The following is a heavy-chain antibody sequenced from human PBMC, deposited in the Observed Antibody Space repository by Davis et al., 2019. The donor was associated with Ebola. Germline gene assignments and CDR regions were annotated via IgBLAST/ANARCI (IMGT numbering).Heavy chain of an antibody. CDR2: INHSGST. D-gene: IGHD2-8*02. Sequence: PSETLSLTCAVYAFSFNGYYWSWIRQPPGKGLEWIGEINHSGSTNYNPSLKSRVTISLDTSKNQFFLKLNSVTAADTAVYYCSRGVTDQNWGQGTHVTVSS. CDR3: SRGVTDQN. V-gene: IGHV4-34*01. CDR1: AFSFNGYY. J-gene: IGHJ4*02.